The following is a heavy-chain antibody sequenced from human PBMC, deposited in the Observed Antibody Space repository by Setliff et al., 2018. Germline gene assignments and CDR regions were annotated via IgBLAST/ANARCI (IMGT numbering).Heavy chain of an antibody. CDR3: AAASNYYDY. CDR1: GFSLSTTGVG. Sequence: SGPTLVNPTQTLTLTCTFSGFSLSTTGVGVGWIRQPPGKALEWLALIYWDDDKRYTPSLKTRLTISKDTSKNQVVLTMTNMDPVDTATYYCAAASNYYDYWGQGTLVTVSS. V-gene: IGHV2-5*02. J-gene: IGHJ4*02. CDR2: IYWDDDK.